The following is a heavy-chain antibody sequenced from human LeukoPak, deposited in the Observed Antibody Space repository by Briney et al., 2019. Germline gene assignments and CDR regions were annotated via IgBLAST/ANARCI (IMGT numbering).Heavy chain of an antibody. V-gene: IGHV4-61*02. Sequence: SETLSLTCTVSGGSISSGSYYWSWIRQPAGKGLEWIGRIYTSGSTNYNPSLKSRVTISVDTSKNQFSLKLSSVTAADTAVYYCARGRIVGETSWFDPWGQGTLVTVSS. CDR1: GGSISSGSYY. CDR3: ARGRIVGETSWFDP. D-gene: IGHD1-26*01. J-gene: IGHJ5*02. CDR2: IYTSGST.